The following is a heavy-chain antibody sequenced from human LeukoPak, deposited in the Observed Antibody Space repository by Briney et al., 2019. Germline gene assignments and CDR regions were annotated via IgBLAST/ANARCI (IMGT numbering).Heavy chain of an antibody. D-gene: IGHD6-13*01. J-gene: IGHJ4*02. CDR3: ARGYSSAWYYFDY. V-gene: IGHV3-30*04. CDR1: GFTFSSYA. Sequence: SGGSLRLSCAASGFTFSSYAMHWVRQAPGKGLEWVAVISYDGSNKYYADSVKGRSTISRDNSKNTLYLQMDSLRAEDTAVYYCARGYSSAWYYFDYWGQGTLVTVSS. CDR2: ISYDGSNK.